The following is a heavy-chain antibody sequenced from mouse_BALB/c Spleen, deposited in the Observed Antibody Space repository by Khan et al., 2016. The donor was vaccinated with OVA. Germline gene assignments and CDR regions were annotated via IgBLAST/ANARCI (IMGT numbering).Heavy chain of an antibody. V-gene: IGHV3-2*02. D-gene: IGHD1-1*01. Sequence: EVQLVESGPGLVKPSQSLSLTCTVTGYSITSGYAWNWIRQFPGNKLEWMGYISYSGVTSYTPSLKSRISITRDTSKNQFFLQLTSVTTEDTATYYGARENYYGYYFDYWGQGTTLTVSS. CDR3: ARENYYGYYFDY. J-gene: IGHJ2*01. CDR2: ISYSGVT. CDR1: GYSITSGYA.